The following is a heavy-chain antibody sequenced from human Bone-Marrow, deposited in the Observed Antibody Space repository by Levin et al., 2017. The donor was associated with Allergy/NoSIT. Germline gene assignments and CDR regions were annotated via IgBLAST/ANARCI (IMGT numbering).Heavy chain of an antibody. Sequence: PSETLSLTCTVSGGSISSYYWSWIRQPAGKGLEWIGRIYTSGSTNYNPSLKSRVTMSVDTSKNQFSLKLSSVTAADTAVYYCARDSPVLRYFGFDPWGQGTLVTVSS. CDR1: GGSISSYY. J-gene: IGHJ5*02. V-gene: IGHV4-4*07. CDR2: IYTSGST. CDR3: ARDSPVLRYFGFDP. D-gene: IGHD3-9*01.